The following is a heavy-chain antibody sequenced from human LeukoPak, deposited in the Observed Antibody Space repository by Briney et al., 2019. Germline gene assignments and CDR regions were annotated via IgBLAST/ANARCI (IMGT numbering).Heavy chain of an antibody. V-gene: IGHV3-48*03. Sequence: GGSLRLSCTASGFXFSTYEMNWVRQAPGKGLEWVSYISGSGYPTYYAHSVKGRFTISRDNAKNSLYLQMNSLRAEDTAIYYCARVRGLEWLLKHLDIWGQGTLVTVSS. D-gene: IGHD3-3*01. J-gene: IGHJ4*02. CDR1: GFXFSTYE. CDR3: ARVRGLEWLLKHLDI. CDR2: ISGSGYPT.